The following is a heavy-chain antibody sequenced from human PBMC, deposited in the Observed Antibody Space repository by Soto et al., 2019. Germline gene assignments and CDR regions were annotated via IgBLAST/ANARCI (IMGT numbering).Heavy chain of an antibody. Sequence: EVQLLESGGGLVQPGGSLRLSCAASGFTFSSYAMSWVRQAPGKGLEWVSAISGSGGSTYYSDSVKGRFTISRDNSKNPMYLQMNSLRAEDTAVYYCAKDLGRGVIIYYFDYWGQGTLVTVSS. J-gene: IGHJ4*02. CDR1: GFTFSSYA. CDR3: AKDLGRGVIIYYFDY. D-gene: IGHD3-10*01. CDR2: ISGSGGST. V-gene: IGHV3-23*01.